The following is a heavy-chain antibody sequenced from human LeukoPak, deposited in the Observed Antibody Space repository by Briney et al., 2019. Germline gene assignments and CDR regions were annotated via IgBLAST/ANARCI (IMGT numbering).Heavy chain of an antibody. Sequence: GGSLRLSCAVSGFTVSNNYMSWVRQAPGKGLEWVSVIYDGDITYYTDSVKGRFTISRDTSKNTVYLQMNSLRVEDTAIYYCATDKGYLDHWGQGTLVTVSS. CDR2: IYDGDIT. CDR3: ATDKGYLDH. CDR1: GFTVSNNY. D-gene: IGHD3-16*02. V-gene: IGHV3-53*01. J-gene: IGHJ4*02.